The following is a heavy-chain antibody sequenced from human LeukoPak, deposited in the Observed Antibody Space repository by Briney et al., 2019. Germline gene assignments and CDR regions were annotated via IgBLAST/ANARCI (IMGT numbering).Heavy chain of an antibody. CDR3: ARERTYHYDSNPDYFDY. CDR2: INWNGGST. D-gene: IGHD3-22*01. J-gene: IGHJ4*02. CDR1: GFTFDDYG. Sequence: PGGSLRLSCAASGFTFDDYGMSWVRQAPGKGAEWVSGINWNGGSTGYADSVKGRFTISRDNAKNSLYLQMNSLRAGDTALYYCARERTYHYDSNPDYFDYWGQGTLVTVSS. V-gene: IGHV3-20*04.